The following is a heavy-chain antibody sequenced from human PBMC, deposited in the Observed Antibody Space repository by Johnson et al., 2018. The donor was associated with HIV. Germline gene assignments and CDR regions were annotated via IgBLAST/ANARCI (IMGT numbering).Heavy chain of an antibody. CDR1: GFTFSSYA. Sequence: QVQLVESGGGVVQPGRSLRLSCAASGFTFSSYAMHWVRQAPGKGLEWVAVISYDGTNKYYADSVKGRFTISRDNSKNTLDLQMNSLRAEDTAVYYCAKVGHCGGDCNFEVHEDACDVWGQGTMVTVSS. J-gene: IGHJ3*01. CDR2: ISYDGTNK. V-gene: IGHV3-30-3*01. D-gene: IGHD2-21*02. CDR3: AKVGHCGGDCNFEVHEDACDV.